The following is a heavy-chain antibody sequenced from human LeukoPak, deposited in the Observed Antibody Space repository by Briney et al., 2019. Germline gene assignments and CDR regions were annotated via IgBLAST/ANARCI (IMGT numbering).Heavy chain of an antibody. CDR1: GFTFRSHA. Sequence: GGSLRLSCVGSGFTFRSHAMSWVRQAPEKGLEFVSGIYENGGTTYYADSVKGRFSISRDNSKNTLYLQMNSLRAEDTAVYYCAKRGYGSGSYGGDWGQGTLVTVSS. V-gene: IGHV3-23*01. J-gene: IGHJ4*02. D-gene: IGHD3-10*01. CDR2: IYENGGTT. CDR3: AKRGYGSGSYGGD.